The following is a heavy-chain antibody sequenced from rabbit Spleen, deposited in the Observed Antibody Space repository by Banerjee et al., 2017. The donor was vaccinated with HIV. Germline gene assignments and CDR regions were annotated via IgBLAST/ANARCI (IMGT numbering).Heavy chain of an antibody. Sequence: QEQLEESRGGLVQPEGSLTLTCTASGFSFSSSNYMCWVRQAPGKGLEWIGCIYTGSSGSTYYASWAKGRFTFSKTSSTTVTLQMTSLTAADTATYFCARLMTYGYAGFGYATLDWLDLWGPGTLVTVS. V-gene: IGHV1S45*01. CDR1: GFSFSSSNY. CDR3: ARLMTYGYAGFGYATLDWLDL. CDR2: IYTGSSGST. D-gene: IGHD6-1*01. J-gene: IGHJ5*01.